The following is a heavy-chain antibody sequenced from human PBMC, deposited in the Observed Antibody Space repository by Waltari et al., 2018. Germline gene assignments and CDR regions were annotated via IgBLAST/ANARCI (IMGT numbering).Heavy chain of an antibody. CDR3: ARDRGRGIYLDS. J-gene: IGHJ4*02. V-gene: IGHV4-4*01. D-gene: IGHD2-15*01. CDR1: W. Sequence: WWSWVRQCPGKGLEWIVQVQLSGRTNYSPSFASRVTISVDTSTNHFSLKVTSATAADTAVYFCARDRGRGIYLDSWGQGTLVTVSP. CDR2: VQLSGRT.